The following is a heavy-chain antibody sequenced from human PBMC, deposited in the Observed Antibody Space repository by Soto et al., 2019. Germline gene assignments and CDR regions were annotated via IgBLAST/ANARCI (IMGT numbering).Heavy chain of an antibody. CDR3: ANTLTVRDYFIFDY. J-gene: IGHJ4*02. CDR1: GFDFNNYW. V-gene: IGHV3-74*01. D-gene: IGHD3-10*02. Sequence: GGSLRLCCAASGFDFNNYWMHWVRQAPGKGLVWVSRINEDGTSANYADSVAGRFTITRDNAKNTLFLQMNNLRVEDSAMYFCANTLTVRDYFIFDYSVQGSLVTV. CDR2: INEDGTSA.